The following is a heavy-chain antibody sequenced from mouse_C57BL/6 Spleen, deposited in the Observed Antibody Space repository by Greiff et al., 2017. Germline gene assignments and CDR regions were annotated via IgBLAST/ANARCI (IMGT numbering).Heavy chain of an antibody. CDR2: ISNLAYSI. CDR1: GFTFSDYG. D-gene: IGHD2-3*01. J-gene: IGHJ1*03. CDR3: ARHDGWYFDV. Sequence: EVQGVESGGGLVQPGGSLKLSCAASGFTFSDYGMAWVRQAPRKGPEWVAFISNLAYSIYYADTVTGRFTISRENAKNTLYLEMSSLRSEDTAMYYCARHDGWYFDVWGTGTTVTVSS. V-gene: IGHV5-15*01.